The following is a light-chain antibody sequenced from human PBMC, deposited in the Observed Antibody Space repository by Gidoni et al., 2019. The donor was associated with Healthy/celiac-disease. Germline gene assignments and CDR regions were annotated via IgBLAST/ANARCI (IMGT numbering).Light chain of an antibody. V-gene: IGLV3-27*01. J-gene: IGLJ2*01. CDR2: KDS. CDR1: VLAKKY. Sequence: SYELTQPSSVSVSPGQTARIPCSGDVLAKKYARWFQQKPGQAPVLVIYKDSERASGIPERFSGSSSGTTVTLTISGAQVEDEADYYCYSAADNNGVFGGGTKLTV. CDR3: YSAADNNGV.